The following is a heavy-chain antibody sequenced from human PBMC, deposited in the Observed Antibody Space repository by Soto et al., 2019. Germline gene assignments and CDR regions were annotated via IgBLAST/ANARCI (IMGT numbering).Heavy chain of an antibody. Sequence: QVQLQESGPGLVKPSQTLSLTCTVSGCSISSGDYYWNWIRQPPGKGLEWIGYIYYSGSTDYNPSLQSRVTISVDTSKNLVSLKLSSVTAADTAVYYCARDVVATIRGDHYFDYWGQGALVTVSS. CDR3: ARDVVATIRGDHYFDY. J-gene: IGHJ4*02. CDR1: GCSISSGDYY. D-gene: IGHD5-12*01. V-gene: IGHV4-30-4*01. CDR2: IYYSGST.